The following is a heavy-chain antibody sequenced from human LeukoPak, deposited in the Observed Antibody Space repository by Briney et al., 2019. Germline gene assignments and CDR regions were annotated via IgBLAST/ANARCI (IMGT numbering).Heavy chain of an antibody. CDR3: ACGYCSSTSCFVDY. D-gene: IGHD2-2*03. V-gene: IGHV3-23*01. J-gene: IGHJ4*02. Sequence: GSLRLSCAASGFTFSSYAMSWVRQAPGKGLEWVSAISGSGGSTYYADSVKGRFTISRDNSKNTLYLQMNSLRAEDTAVYYCACGYCSSTSCFVDYWGQGTLVTVSS. CDR2: ISGSGGST. CDR1: GFTFSSYA.